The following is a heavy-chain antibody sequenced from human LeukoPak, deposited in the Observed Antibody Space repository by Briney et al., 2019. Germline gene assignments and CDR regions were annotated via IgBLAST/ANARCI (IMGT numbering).Heavy chain of an antibody. CDR2: ISSSSSYI. V-gene: IGHV3-21*01. D-gene: IGHD6-13*01. CDR1: GFTFSSYS. J-gene: IGHJ4*02. Sequence: GGSLRLSCAASGFTFSSYSMNWVRQAPGKGLEWVSSISSSSSYIYYADSVKGRFTISRDNAKNSLYLQMNSLRAEDTAVYYCARDHEYSSSWCDYWGQGTLVTVSS. CDR3: ARDHEYSSSWCDY.